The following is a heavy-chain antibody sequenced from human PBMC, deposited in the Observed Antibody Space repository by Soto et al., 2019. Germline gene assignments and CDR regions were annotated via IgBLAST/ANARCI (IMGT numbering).Heavy chain of an antibody. J-gene: IGHJ4*02. CDR1: GFSLSTSEVG. CDR3: AHFRDSGYAPYFDY. CDR2: IYWDDDK. V-gene: IGHV2-5*02. D-gene: IGHD5-12*01. Sequence: QITLKESGPTLVKPTQTLTLTCTFSGFSLSTSEVGVGWIRQPPGEALEWLALIYWDDDKRYSPSLNSRLTITKDTSKHQVVLTMTNMDPVDTATFYCAHFRDSGYAPYFDYWGQGTLVTVSS.